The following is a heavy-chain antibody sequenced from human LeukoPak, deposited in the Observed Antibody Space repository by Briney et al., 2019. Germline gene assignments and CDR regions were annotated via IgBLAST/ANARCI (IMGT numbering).Heavy chain of an antibody. CDR2: ISSSGSTI. CDR3: ATIAVAGLYYFDY. Sequence: PGGSLRLSCAASGFTFSDYYMSWIRQAPGKGLEWVSYISSSGSTIYYADSVKGRFTISRDNAKNSLYLQMNSLRAEDTAVYYCATIAVAGLYYFDYWGQGTLVTVSS. V-gene: IGHV3-11*04. J-gene: IGHJ4*02. D-gene: IGHD6-19*01. CDR1: GFTFSDYY.